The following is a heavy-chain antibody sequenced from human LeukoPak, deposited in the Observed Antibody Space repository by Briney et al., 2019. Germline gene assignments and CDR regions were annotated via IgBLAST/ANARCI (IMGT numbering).Heavy chain of an antibody. CDR3: VSPRGFSYGYFDY. V-gene: IGHV4-39*01. Sequence: SETLSLTCTVSGGSISSSSAYWGWIRQPPGKGLEWIGSIYYSKNTYYNPSLKSRVIISADTSKNQFSLTLGSVSATDTAVCYCVSPRGFSYGYFDYWGQGTLVTVSS. J-gene: IGHJ4*02. D-gene: IGHD5-18*01. CDR1: GGSISSSSAY. CDR2: IYYSKNT.